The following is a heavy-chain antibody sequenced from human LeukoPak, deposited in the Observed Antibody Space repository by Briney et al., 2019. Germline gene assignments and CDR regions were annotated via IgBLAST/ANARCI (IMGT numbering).Heavy chain of an antibody. Sequence: GASVKVSCKVSGYTLTELSMHWVRQAPGKGLEWMGGFDPEDGETIYAQKFQGRVTMTEDTSTDTAYMELSSLRSEDTAVYYCATVPFGELLYAFDIWGQGTMVTVSS. CDR3: ATVPFGELLYAFDI. CDR1: GYTLTELS. CDR2: FDPEDGET. D-gene: IGHD3-10*01. V-gene: IGHV1-24*01. J-gene: IGHJ3*02.